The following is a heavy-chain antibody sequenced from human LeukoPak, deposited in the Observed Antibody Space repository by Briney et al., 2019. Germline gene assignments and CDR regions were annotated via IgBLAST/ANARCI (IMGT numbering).Heavy chain of an antibody. CDR3: ARRRGRGYDLPSKYYFDY. D-gene: IGHD5-12*01. CDR1: GGSISSYY. J-gene: IGHJ4*02. V-gene: IGHV4-59*08. CDR2: IYYSGST. Sequence: SETLSLTCTVSGGSISSYYWSWIRQPPGKGLEWIGYIYYSGSTNYNPSLKSRVTISVDTSKNQFSLKLSSVTAADTAVYYCARRRGRGYDLPSKYYFDYWGQGTLVTVSS.